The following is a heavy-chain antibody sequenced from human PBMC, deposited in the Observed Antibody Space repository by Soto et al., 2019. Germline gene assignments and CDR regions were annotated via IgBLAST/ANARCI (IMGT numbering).Heavy chain of an antibody. V-gene: IGHV4-4*02. Sequence: QVRLQESGPGLVEPSGTLSLTCAVSGGSIYTDDWWTWVRQTPGKWLEWIGEVHQFVGTNYNPSLRSRVTISIDKSKNQFSLELTSVTAADTAVYYGGNWGGLNFPRLYWGPGTLVTVSS. CDR1: GGSIYTDDW. CDR3: GNWGGLNFPRLY. CDR2: VHQFVGT. D-gene: IGHD3-16*01. J-gene: IGHJ4*02.